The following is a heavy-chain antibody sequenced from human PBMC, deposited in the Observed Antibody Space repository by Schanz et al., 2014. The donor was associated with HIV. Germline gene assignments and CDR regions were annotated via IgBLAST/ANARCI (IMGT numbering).Heavy chain of an antibody. CDR2: ISGSGSVT. CDR3: AKDLKYEVLLYDCFDH. D-gene: IGHD2-8*01. CDR1: GFTYNSYA. J-gene: IGHJ4*02. V-gene: IGHV3-23*01. Sequence: EVQLLESGGGLVQPGGSLRLSCAASGFTYNSYAMSWVRQAPGRGLEWVSTISGSGSVTYFADSVKGRFTISRDNFKNTLYLQMNSLRDEDTAVYYCAKDLKYEVLLYDCFDHWGQGTLVTVSS.